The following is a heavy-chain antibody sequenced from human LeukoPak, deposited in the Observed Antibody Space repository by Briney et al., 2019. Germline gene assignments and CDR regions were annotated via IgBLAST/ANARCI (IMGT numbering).Heavy chain of an antibody. Sequence: SETLSLTCTVSGGSISSSSYYWGWIRQPPGKGLEWIGSIYYSGSTYYNPSLKSRVTTSVDTSKNQFSLKLSSVTAADTAVYYCARLPWDSSAFDIWGQGKMVTVSS. CDR2: IYYSGST. CDR3: ARLPWDSSAFDI. CDR1: GGSISSSSYY. J-gene: IGHJ3*02. V-gene: IGHV4-39*01. D-gene: IGHD3-22*01.